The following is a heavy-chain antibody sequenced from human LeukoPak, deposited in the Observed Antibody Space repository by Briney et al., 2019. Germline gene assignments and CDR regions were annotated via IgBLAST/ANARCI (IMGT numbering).Heavy chain of an antibody. CDR2: ISSSGSTI. CDR3: ARTPLSPYDSSGYGDY. Sequence: GGSLRLSCAASGFXFSSYEINWVRQAPGKGLKWVSYISSSGSTIYYADSVKGRFTISRDNAKNSLYLQMNSLRAEDTAVYYCARTPLSPYDSSGYGDYWGQGTLVTVSS. CDR1: GFXFSSYE. J-gene: IGHJ4*02. D-gene: IGHD3-22*01. V-gene: IGHV3-48*03.